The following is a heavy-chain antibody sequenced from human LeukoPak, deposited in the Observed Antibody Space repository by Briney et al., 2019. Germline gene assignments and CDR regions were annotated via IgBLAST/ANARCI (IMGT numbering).Heavy chain of an antibody. Sequence: PSETLSLTCTVSGGSISSHYWSWIRQRPGKGLERIGYIDFSGSTNYNPSLKTRVTISVDRSKNQFSLKLSSVTAADTAVYYCAGVDSSTWEFDYWGQGTLVTVSS. CDR2: IDFSGST. J-gene: IGHJ4*02. CDR3: AGVDSSTWEFDY. V-gene: IGHV4-59*11. CDR1: GGSISSHY. D-gene: IGHD6-13*01.